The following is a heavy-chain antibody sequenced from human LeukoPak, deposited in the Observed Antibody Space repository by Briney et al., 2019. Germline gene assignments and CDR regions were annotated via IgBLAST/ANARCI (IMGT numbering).Heavy chain of an antibody. CDR3: ARDPGDYYGSGSYFDY. J-gene: IGHJ4*02. V-gene: IGHV4-38-2*02. CDR1: GYSISSGYY. Sequence: SETLSLTCTVSGYSISSGYYWGWIRQPPGKGLEWIGSIYHSGRTYYNPSLKSRVTISVDTSKNQFSLKLSSVTAADTAVYYCARDPGDYYGSGSYFDYWGQGTLVTVSS. CDR2: IYHSGRT. D-gene: IGHD3-10*01.